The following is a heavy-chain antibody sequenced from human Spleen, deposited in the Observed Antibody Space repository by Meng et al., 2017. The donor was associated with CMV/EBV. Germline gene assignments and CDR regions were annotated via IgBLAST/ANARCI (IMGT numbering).Heavy chain of an antibody. V-gene: IGHV3-21*01. CDR3: ARDTRTGAKYFDY. CDR1: GFTFSSHS. J-gene: IGHJ4*02. D-gene: IGHD1-14*01. Sequence: TASGFTFSSHSMSWVRQAPGKGLEWVSSISSSSSYIYYADSVKGRFTISRDNAKNSLYLQMNSLRAEDTAVYYCARDTRTGAKYFDYWGQGTLVTVSS. CDR2: ISSSSSYI.